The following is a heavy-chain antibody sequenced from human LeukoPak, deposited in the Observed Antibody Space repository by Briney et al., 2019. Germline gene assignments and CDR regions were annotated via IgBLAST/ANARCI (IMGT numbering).Heavy chain of an antibody. V-gene: IGHV3-23*01. CDR2: TSGSGDNT. CDR1: GFTFSNYA. J-gene: IGHJ4*02. D-gene: IGHD2-21*02. CDR3: AKDFVVVPGNVNYFDY. Sequence: GGSLRLSCAASGFTFSNYAMSWVRQAPRKGLEWVSGTSGSGDNTYYADSVKGRFTVSRDNSKNTLYVQMKSLRAEDTAVYYCAKDFVVVPGNVNYFDYWGQGTLVTVSS.